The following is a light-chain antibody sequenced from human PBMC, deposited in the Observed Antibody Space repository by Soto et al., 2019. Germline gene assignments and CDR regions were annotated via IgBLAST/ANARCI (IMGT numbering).Light chain of an antibody. CDR2: DVS. J-gene: IGLJ1*01. CDR1: SSDVGGYNY. Sequence: QSALTQPASVSGSTGQSITISCTGTSSDVGGYNYVSWYQQHPRKAPKLMIYDVSNRPSGVSNRFSGSKSGNTASLTISGLQAEDEADYYCSSYTSSSTLFGTGTKVTVL. V-gene: IGLV2-14*01. CDR3: SSYTSSSTL.